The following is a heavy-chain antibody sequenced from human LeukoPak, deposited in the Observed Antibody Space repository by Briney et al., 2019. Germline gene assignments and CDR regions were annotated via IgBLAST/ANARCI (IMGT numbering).Heavy chain of an antibody. CDR2: INPTGTGT. D-gene: IGHD3-22*01. V-gene: IGHV1-46*01. CDR1: GYTFINNW. J-gene: IGHJ4*02. Sequence: ASVKVSCKASGYTFINNWMHWVRQAPGQGLEWIGLINPTGTGTLYAQKFQGRVTMTRDMSTSTDYMELSSLRSEDTAIYYCASDYFDRTGYYGFIYWGQGSLVTISS. CDR3: ASDYFDRTGYYGFIY.